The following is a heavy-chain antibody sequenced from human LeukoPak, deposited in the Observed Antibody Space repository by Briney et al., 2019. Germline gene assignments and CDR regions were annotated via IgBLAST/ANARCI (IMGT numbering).Heavy chain of an antibody. CDR3: ARGDSLYYFDY. J-gene: IGHJ4*02. D-gene: IGHD5-18*01. Sequence: PSETLSLTCTVSGGSISSGGYYWSWIRQHPGKGLEWIGYIYYSGSTNYNPSLKSRVTISVDTSKNQFSLKLSSVTAADTAVYYRARGDSLYYFDYWGQGTLVTVSS. CDR2: IYYSGST. V-gene: IGHV4-61*08. CDR1: GGSISSGGYY.